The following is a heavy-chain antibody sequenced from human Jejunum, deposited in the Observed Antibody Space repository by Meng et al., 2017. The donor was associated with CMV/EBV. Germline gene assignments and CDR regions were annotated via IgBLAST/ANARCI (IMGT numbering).Heavy chain of an antibody. Sequence: VSGDSIGSGASYWIWIRQPPGKGLEWIGYIYESGSTSYNPSLESRVTISVDTSKNQFSLKVMSVTAADTAVYYCAREGTNSYYFDYWGQGTLVTVSS. V-gene: IGHV4-30-4*01. CDR1: GDSIGSGASY. CDR3: AREGTNSYYFDY. D-gene: IGHD1-14*01. CDR2: IYESGST. J-gene: IGHJ4*02.